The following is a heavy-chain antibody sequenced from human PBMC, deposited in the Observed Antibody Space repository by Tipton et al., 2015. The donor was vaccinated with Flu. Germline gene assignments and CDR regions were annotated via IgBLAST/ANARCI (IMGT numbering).Heavy chain of an antibody. CDR2: IHHSGNT. CDR3: ATTTYYYGSGSHDY. CDR1: GDSISSDYY. V-gene: IGHV4-38-2*01. D-gene: IGHD3-10*01. Sequence: LSLTCAVSGDSISSDYYWAWIRQPRGKGLEWIANIHHSGNTYYNPSLKSRVTISIDTSKSQFSLKLSSVTAADTAVYYCATTTYYYGSGSHDYWGQGTLVTVSS. J-gene: IGHJ4*02.